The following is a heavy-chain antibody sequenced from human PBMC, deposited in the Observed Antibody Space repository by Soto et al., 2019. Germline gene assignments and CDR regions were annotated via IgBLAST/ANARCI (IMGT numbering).Heavy chain of an antibody. CDR1: WFTFSSYA. Sequence: GSLRLSCAASWFTFSSYAMSWARQAPGKGLEWVSAISGSGGSTYYADSVKGRFTISRDNSKNTLYLQMNSLRAEDTAVYYCAKDAYRGSYRYWGQGTLVNVSS. J-gene: IGHJ4*02. CDR2: ISGSGGST. D-gene: IGHD1-26*01. V-gene: IGHV3-23*01. CDR3: AKDAYRGSYRY.